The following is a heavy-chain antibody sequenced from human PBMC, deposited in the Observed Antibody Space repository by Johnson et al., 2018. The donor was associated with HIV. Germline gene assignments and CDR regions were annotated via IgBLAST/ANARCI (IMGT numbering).Heavy chain of an antibody. CDR3: ARVGDSSSSLGAFDI. J-gene: IGHJ3*02. CDR1: GFTFSSYG. CDR2: ISYDGSNK. V-gene: IGHV3-30*03. Sequence: QMQLVESGGGVVHPGGSLRLSCAASGFTFSSYGMHWVRQAPGKGLEWVAVISYDGSNKYYADSVKGRFTISRDNSKNTLYLQMNSLRAEDTAVYYCARVGDSSSSLGAFDIWGQGTMVTVSS. D-gene: IGHD6-6*01.